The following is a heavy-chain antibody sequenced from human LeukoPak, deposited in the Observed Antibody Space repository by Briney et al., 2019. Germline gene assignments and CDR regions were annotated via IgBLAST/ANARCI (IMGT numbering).Heavy chain of an antibody. D-gene: IGHD3-3*01. J-gene: IGHJ6*02. Sequence: GGSLRLSCAASGFTVSSNYMSWVRQAPGKGLEWVSVIYSGGSTYYADSVKGRFTISRDNSKNTLYLQMNSLRAEDTAVYYCARDFNDFWSGYFPGDYYGMDVWGQGTRSPSP. V-gene: IGHV3-66*01. CDR1: GFTVSSNY. CDR3: ARDFNDFWSGYFPGDYYGMDV. CDR2: IYSGGST.